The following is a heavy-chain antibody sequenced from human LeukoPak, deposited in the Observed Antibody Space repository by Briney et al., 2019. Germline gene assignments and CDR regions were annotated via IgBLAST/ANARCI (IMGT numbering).Heavy chain of an antibody. CDR3: ASHMMDDPICNYFP. V-gene: IGHV3-23*01. D-gene: IGHD2/OR15-2a*01. Sequence: GGSLRLSCEASGFIFSSYAMSWVRQAPGKGLEWVSTIGGSAASTVYRDSVQGRFTISRDNSKNTLYLQMSSLRAEDTAVYYFASHMMDDPICNYFPGGQGTLVTVPP. J-gene: IGHJ5*02. CDR2: IGGSAAST. CDR1: GFIFSSYA.